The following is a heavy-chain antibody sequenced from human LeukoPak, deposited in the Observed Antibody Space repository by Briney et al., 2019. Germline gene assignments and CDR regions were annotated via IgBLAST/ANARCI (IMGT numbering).Heavy chain of an antibody. J-gene: IGHJ5*02. D-gene: IGHD3-10*01. V-gene: IGHV4-30-4*01. CDR1: GGSISSDDYY. Sequence: SQTLSLTCTVSGGSISSDDYYWNWIRQPPGKGLEWIGFIYYSGSTYSNPSLKSRLIILVDTSKNQFSLNLRSVTAADTAVYYCARGRAGGVITNWFDPWGQGTLVTVSS. CDR3: ARGRAGGVITNWFDP. CDR2: IYYSGST.